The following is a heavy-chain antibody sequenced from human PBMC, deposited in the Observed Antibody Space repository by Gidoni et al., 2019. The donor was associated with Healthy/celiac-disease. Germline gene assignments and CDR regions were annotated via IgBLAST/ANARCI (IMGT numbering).Heavy chain of an antibody. V-gene: IGHV3-21*01. CDR1: GFTFSSYS. CDR2: ISSSRSYI. J-gene: IGHJ5*02. Sequence: EVQLVESVGGLVKPGGSLRLSCAASGFTFSSYSMNLVRKAPGKGLEWVSSISSSRSYIYYADAVKGRFTISRDNAKNSRYLQMNSLRAEDTAVYYCARDHSQFGELLPWFDPWGQGTLVTVSA. D-gene: IGHD3-10*01. CDR3: ARDHSQFGELLPWFDP.